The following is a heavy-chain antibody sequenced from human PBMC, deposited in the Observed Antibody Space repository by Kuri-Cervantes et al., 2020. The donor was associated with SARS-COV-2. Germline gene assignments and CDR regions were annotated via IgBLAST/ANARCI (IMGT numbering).Heavy chain of an antibody. CDR3: AQTHPVDTAMVILDWFDL. V-gene: IGHV2-5*02. Sequence: SGPTLVKPTQTLTLTCTFSGFSLSTSGVCVGWIRQPPGKALEWLALIYWDDDKRYSPSLKSRLTITKDTSKNQVVLTMTNMDPVDTATYYCAQTHPVDTAMVILDWFDLWGQGTLVTVSS. CDR2: IYWDDDK. J-gene: IGHJ5*02. D-gene: IGHD5-18*01. CDR1: GFSLSTSGVC.